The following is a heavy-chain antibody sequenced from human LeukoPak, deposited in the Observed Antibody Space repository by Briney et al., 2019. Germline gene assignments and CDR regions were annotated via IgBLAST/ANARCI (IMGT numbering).Heavy chain of an antibody. CDR2: IFLSDSDT. V-gene: IGHV5-51*01. CDR1: GYKFTNYW. J-gene: IGHJ4*02. Sequence: GESLKISCQASGYKFTNYWIGWVRQMPGKGLEWMGIIFLSDSDTRYSPSFQGQVTISADKSTSTAYLHWSTLKASDTAIYYCARHEVTAAAGTEFDSWGQGTLVTVSS. CDR3: ARHEVTAAAGTEFDS. D-gene: IGHD6-13*01.